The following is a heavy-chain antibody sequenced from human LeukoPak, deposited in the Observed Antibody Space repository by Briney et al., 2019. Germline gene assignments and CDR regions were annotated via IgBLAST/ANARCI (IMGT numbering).Heavy chain of an antibody. J-gene: IGHJ3*02. CDR2: IYNSGST. D-gene: IGHD3-3*02. CDR3: ARRPFNAFYI. CDR1: GGSISSHY. V-gene: IGHV4-59*11. Sequence: SETLSLTCTVSGGSISSHYWNWIRQPPGTGLEWIGYIYNSGSTNYTPSLKSRVTISVHTSKNQFSLKLSSVTAADTAVYYCARRPFNAFYIWGQGTMVTVSP.